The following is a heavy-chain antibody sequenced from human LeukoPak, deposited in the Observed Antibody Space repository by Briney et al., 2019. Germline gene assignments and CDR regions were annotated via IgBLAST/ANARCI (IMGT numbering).Heavy chain of an antibody. V-gene: IGHV4-61*02. J-gene: IGHJ4*02. D-gene: IGHD6-13*01. Sequence: SETLSLTCTVSGGSISSGSYYWSWIRQPAGKGLEWIGRFYTSGSTNYNPSLKSRVTISVDTSKNQFSLKLSSVTAADTAVYYCARVVIQAAAGTTDYWGQGTLVTVSS. CDR3: ARVVIQAAAGTTDY. CDR1: GGSISSGSYY. CDR2: FYTSGST.